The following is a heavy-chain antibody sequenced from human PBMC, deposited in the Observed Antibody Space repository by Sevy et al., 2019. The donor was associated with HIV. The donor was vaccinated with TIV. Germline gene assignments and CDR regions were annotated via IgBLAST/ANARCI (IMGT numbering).Heavy chain of an antibody. Sequence: GGSLRLSCAASGFTFSSYGMHWVRQAPGKGLEWVAFVEFDGKIKNYVDSVKGRFTVSRDNSKNTIVLQMHNLRTEDTAVYYCTKDHCCGASCYRGRFDFWGQGTLVTVSS. CDR1: GFTFSSYG. D-gene: IGHD2-15*01. CDR2: VEFDGKIK. J-gene: IGHJ4*02. V-gene: IGHV3-30*02. CDR3: TKDHCCGASCYRGRFDF.